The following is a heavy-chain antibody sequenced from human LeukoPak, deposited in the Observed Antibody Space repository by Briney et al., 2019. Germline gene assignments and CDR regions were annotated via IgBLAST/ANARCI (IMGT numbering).Heavy chain of an antibody. CDR3: VRVAKGYWYFDL. V-gene: IGHV4-39*07. Sequence: SETLSLTCTVSGGSISSSSYYWGWIRQPPGKGLEWIGSIYYSGSTYYNPSLKSRVTISVDTSKNQFSLKLSSVTAADTAVYYCVRVAKGYWYFDLWGRGTLVTVSS. J-gene: IGHJ2*01. CDR2: IYYSGST. CDR1: GGSISSSSYY.